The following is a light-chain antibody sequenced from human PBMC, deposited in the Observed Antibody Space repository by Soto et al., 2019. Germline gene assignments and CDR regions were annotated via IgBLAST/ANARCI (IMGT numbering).Light chain of an antibody. CDR1: SSNIGAGYD. CDR2: GNN. V-gene: IGLV1-40*01. CDR3: QSYDSSLSGSDV. Sequence: QSVLTQPPSVSGAPGQRVTISCTGSSSNIGAGYDVHWYQQLPGTAPKLLLFGNNNRPSGVPDRFSGSKSGTSASLAITGLQAEDEADYYCQSYDSSLSGSDVFGTGTKVTVL. J-gene: IGLJ1*01.